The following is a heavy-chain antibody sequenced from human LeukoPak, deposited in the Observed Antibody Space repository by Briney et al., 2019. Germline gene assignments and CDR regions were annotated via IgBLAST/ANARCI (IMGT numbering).Heavy chain of an antibody. CDR2: INHSGST. CDR3: ARAKAKRLRYFDWLLTYFDY. CDR1: GGSFSGYY. Sequence: SETLSLTCAVYGGSFSGYYWSWIRQPPGKGLEWIGEINHSGSTNYNPSLKSRVTISVDTSKNQFSLKLSSVTAADTAVYYRARAKAKRLRYFDWLLTYFDYWGQGTLVTVSS. D-gene: IGHD3-9*01. J-gene: IGHJ4*02. V-gene: IGHV4-34*01.